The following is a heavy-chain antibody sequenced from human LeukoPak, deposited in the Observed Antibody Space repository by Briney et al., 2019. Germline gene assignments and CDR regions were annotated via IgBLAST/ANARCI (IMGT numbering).Heavy chain of an antibody. Sequence: ASVKVSCKASGYTFTGYYMHWVRQAPGQGLEWMGWINPNSGGTNYAQKFQGRVTTTRDTSISTAYMELSRLRSDDTAVYYCARGEQLVDYYYYMDVWGKGTTVTVSS. J-gene: IGHJ6*03. CDR2: INPNSGGT. D-gene: IGHD6-6*01. V-gene: IGHV1-2*02. CDR3: ARGEQLVDYYYYMDV. CDR1: GYTFTGYY.